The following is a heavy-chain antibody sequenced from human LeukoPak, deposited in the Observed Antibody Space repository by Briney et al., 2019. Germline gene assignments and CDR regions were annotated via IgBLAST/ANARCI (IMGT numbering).Heavy chain of an antibody. J-gene: IGHJ4*02. D-gene: IGHD2-2*01. CDR3: AKGSSASRPYYFDY. CDR1: GFTFSNYA. Sequence: GGSLRLSCTASGFTFSNYAMSWVRQAPGTGLEWFSAITDNGGDTYYSDSVKGRFIISRDNSKSSLYLHMNSLRAEDTAVYHCAKGSSASRPYYFDYWGQGTLVTVSS. CDR2: ITDNGGDT. V-gene: IGHV3-23*01.